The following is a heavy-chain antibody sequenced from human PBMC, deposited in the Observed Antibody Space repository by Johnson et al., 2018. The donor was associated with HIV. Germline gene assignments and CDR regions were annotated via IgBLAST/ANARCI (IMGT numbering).Heavy chain of an antibody. V-gene: IGHV3-66*01. J-gene: IGHJ3*02. Sequence: VQLVESGGGLVQPGGSLRLSCAASEFTVSSNYMSWVRQAPGKGLEWVSVIYSGGSTYYADSVKGRFTISRDNSKNTLYLQMNSLRAEDTAVYYCARDLSEGELGHAFDIWGQGTMVTVSS. CDR1: EFTVSSNY. D-gene: IGHD1-26*01. CDR3: ARDLSEGELGHAFDI. CDR2: IYSGGST.